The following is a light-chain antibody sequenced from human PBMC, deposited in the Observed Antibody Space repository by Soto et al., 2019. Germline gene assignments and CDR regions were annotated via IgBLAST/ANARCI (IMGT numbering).Light chain of an antibody. J-gene: IGLJ2*01. Sequence: QSVLTQPASVSGSLGQSITISCTGTSRDVGNYNYVSWYQHHTGRDPKLVIYDVNNRPAGISNRFSGSKSDNTASLIIFGLQAEDEADYYCSSYASSSNVIVGGGSKLTV. CDR3: SSYASSSNVI. V-gene: IGLV2-14*03. CDR2: DVN. CDR1: SRDVGNYNY.